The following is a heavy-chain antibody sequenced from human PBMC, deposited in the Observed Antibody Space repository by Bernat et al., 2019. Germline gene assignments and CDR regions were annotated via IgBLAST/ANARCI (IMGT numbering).Heavy chain of an antibody. CDR2: IWYDGSNK. CDR3: ATSSGWNHFGDH. Sequence: QVQLVESGGGVVQPGRSLRLSCAASGFIFSRYGMHWVRQAPGKGLEWVAVIWYDGSNKYYGDSVKDRFTISRDDSKNTLYLQMSSLRAEDTAVYYCATSSGWNHFGDHWGQGTLVSVSS. D-gene: IGHD6-19*01. V-gene: IGHV3-33*01. J-gene: IGHJ5*02. CDR1: GFIFSRYG.